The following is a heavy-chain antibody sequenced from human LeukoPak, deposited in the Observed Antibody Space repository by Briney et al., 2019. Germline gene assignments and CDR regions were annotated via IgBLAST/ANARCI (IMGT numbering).Heavy chain of an antibody. D-gene: IGHD1-26*01. CDR2: IYSGGST. J-gene: IGHJ5*02. Sequence: GGSLRLSCAASGFPFNTYAMNWVRQAPGKGLEWVAVIYSGGSTYYADSVKGRFTISRDNSKNTLYLQMDSLRAEDTALYYCAKDYSGSYYVWFDPWGQGTLVTVSS. CDR3: AKDYSGSYYVWFDP. CDR1: GFPFNTYA. V-gene: IGHV3-23*03.